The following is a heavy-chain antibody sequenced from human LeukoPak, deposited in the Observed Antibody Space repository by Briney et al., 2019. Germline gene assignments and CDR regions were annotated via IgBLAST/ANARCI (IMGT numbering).Heavy chain of an antibody. Sequence: GGSLRLSCAASGFTFSNYWMHWVHQATGKGLVWVSRINTDGSSTIYADSVKGRFTISRDNAKNTLYLQMNCLRAEDTAVYYCARVLVVAGTGAFDFWGQGTMVTVSS. CDR2: INTDGSST. CDR3: ARVLVVAGTGAFDF. D-gene: IGHD6-19*01. J-gene: IGHJ3*01. V-gene: IGHV3-74*01. CDR1: GFTFSNYW.